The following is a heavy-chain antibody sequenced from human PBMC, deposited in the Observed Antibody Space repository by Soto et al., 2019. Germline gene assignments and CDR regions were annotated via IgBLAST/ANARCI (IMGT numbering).Heavy chain of an antibody. CDR3: AMSDREWLVPGDWFDP. D-gene: IGHD6-19*01. V-gene: IGHV1-18*01. J-gene: IGHJ5*02. Sequence: ASVKVSCKASGYTFTSYGISWVRQAPGQGLEWMGWISAYNGNTNYAQKLQGRVTMTTDTSTSTADMELRSLRSDDTAVYYCAMSDREWLVPGDWFDPWGQGTLVTVSS. CDR1: GYTFTSYG. CDR2: ISAYNGNT.